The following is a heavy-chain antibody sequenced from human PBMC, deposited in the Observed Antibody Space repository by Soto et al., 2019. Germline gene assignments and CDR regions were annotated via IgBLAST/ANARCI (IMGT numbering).Heavy chain of an antibody. V-gene: IGHV3-33*01. D-gene: IGHD3-3*01. J-gene: IGHJ6*02. CDR3: ERRSEPRGFWSTYSLVYGLDV. CDR2: IWSDGNKK. CDR1: GFTFSDYG. Sequence: PGGSLRLSCTASGFTFSDYGVHWVRQAPGKGLVWVAVIWSDGNKKYYAESVKGRFTVSRDNSKDTLYLQMNNLRAEDTAVYFCERRSEPRGFWSTYSLVYGLDVWGRGTTVTVS.